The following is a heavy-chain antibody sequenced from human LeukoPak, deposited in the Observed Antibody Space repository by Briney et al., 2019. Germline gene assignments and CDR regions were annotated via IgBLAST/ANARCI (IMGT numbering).Heavy chain of an antibody. CDR2: IGTAGDP. J-gene: IGHJ2*01. D-gene: IGHD2-2*01. V-gene: IGHV3-13*05. CDR3: ARVSYCSSTSCEDWYFDL. Sequence: GGSLRLSCAASGFTFSSYEMHWVRQATGKGLEWVSAIGTAGDPYYPVSVKGRFTISRENAKNSLYLQMNSLRAGDTAVYYCARVSYCSSTSCEDWYFDLWGRGTLVTVSS. CDR1: GFTFSSYE.